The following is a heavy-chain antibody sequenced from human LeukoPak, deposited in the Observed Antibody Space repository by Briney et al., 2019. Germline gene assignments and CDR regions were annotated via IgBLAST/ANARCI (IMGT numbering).Heavy chain of an antibody. V-gene: IGHV3-53*01. CDR1: GFTVSSNY. CDR3: AVRPLFGFDY. Sequence: PGGSLRLSCAASGFTVSSNYLSWVRQAPGKGLEWVSVIYSGGSTYYADSVKGRFTISRDNSKNTLYLPMNSLRAEDTAVYYCAVRPLFGFDYWGQGTLVTVSS. CDR2: IYSGGST. D-gene: IGHD1-14*01. J-gene: IGHJ4*02.